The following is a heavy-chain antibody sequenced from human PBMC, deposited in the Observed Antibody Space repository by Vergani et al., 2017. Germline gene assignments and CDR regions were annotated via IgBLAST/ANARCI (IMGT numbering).Heavy chain of an antibody. CDR3: ASSGSYGY. Sequence: EVQLVESGGGLVQPGGSLRLSYAASGFTFSSNWMHWVRQAPGKGLVWVSRINSDGSSTNYADSVKGRFTISRDNAKNTLYLQMNSLRVEDTAVYYCASSGSYGYWGQGTLVTVSS. V-gene: IGHV3-74*01. D-gene: IGHD1-26*01. J-gene: IGHJ4*02. CDR2: INSDGSST. CDR1: GFTFSSNW.